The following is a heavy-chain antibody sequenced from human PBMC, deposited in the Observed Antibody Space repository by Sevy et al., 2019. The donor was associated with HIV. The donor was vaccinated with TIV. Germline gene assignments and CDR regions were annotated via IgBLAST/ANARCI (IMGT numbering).Heavy chain of an antibody. Sequence: SETLSLTCTVSGGSISSYYWSWIQQPPGKELEWIGYIYYSGSTNYNPSLKSRVTISVDTSKNQFSLKLSSVTAADTAVYYCATLAARPDYFDYWGQGTLVTVSS. CDR2: IYYSGST. CDR1: GGSISSYY. V-gene: IGHV4-59*12. J-gene: IGHJ4*02. D-gene: IGHD6-6*01. CDR3: ATLAARPDYFDY.